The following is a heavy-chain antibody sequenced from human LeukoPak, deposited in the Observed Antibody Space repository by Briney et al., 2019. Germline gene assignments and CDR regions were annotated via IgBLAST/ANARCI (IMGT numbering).Heavy chain of an antibody. CDR2: IKQDGSEK. Sequence: PGGSLRLSCAASGFTFSSYWMSWVRQAPGKGLEWVANIKQDGSEKYYVDSVKGRFTISRDNAKNSLYLQMNSLRAEDTAVYYCARTLGVYYYYYYMDVWGKGTTVTVSS. V-gene: IGHV3-7*01. J-gene: IGHJ6*03. CDR3: ARTLGVYYYYYYMDV. D-gene: IGHD3-16*01. CDR1: GFTFSSYW.